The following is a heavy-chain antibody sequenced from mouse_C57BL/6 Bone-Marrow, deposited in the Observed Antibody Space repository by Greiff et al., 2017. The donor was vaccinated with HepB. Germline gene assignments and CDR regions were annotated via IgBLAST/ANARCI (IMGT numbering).Heavy chain of an antibody. V-gene: IGHV5-6*01. D-gene: IGHD2-14*01. CDR1: GFTFSTSG. CDR3: ARDRFDYYFDY. Sequence: EVKLVESGGDLVKPGGSLKLSCAASGFTFSTSGMSWVRQSPDERLEWVASISTGGTYTYYPDSVKGRFTISRDTATNTLFLLMTSLKSEDSAIYYCARDRFDYYFDYWGQGTTLTVSS. J-gene: IGHJ2*01. CDR2: ISTGGTYT.